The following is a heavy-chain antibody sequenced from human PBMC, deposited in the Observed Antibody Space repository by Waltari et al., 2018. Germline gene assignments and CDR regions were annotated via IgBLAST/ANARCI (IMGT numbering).Heavy chain of an antibody. CDR1: GGSIRAYY. CDR3: TRNPGY. J-gene: IGHJ4*02. CDR2: IYSDGTT. Sequence: QVQLQESGPGLVKPSETLSLTCPVSGGSIRAYYWNWIRQPPGKGLEWIWNIYSDGTTDYNPSLQSRITISIDTSKKEFSLKLSSVTAADTATYYCTRNPGYWGQGTLVTVSS. V-gene: IGHV4-4*09.